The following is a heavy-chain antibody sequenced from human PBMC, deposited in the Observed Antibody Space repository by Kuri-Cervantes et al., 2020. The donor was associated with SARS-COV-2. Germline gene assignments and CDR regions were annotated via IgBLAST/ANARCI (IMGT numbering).Heavy chain of an antibody. CDR2: ISSTGRTT. D-gene: IGHD3-10*01. Sequence: GESLKISCAASGFTFSIYTIHWVRQAPGKGLQYVSAISSTGRTTYYADSVKGRFTISRDNSRNTLDLQMSSLRAEDTAVHYCVRDSGDTSESEGAYDYWGQGTLVTVSS. CDR3: VRDSGDTSESEGAYDY. CDR1: GFTFSIYT. J-gene: IGHJ4*02. V-gene: IGHV3-64D*06.